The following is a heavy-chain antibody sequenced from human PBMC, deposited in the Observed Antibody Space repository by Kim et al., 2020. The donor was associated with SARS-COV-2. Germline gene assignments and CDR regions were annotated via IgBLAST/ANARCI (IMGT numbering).Heavy chain of an antibody. V-gene: IGHV3-21*01. D-gene: IGHD2-2*01. CDR3: ARGGYCISTSCYFYYYALDV. CDR1: GFAFGTHS. J-gene: IGHJ6*02. Sequence: GGSLRLSCAASGFAFGTHSMNWVRKAPGKGLEWVSSIGGSTNYIYYADSVKGRFTISRDNAKNSLYLQMSSLRAEDTAVYYCARGGYCISTSCYFYYYALDVWGQGPTLTVSS. CDR2: IGGSTNYI.